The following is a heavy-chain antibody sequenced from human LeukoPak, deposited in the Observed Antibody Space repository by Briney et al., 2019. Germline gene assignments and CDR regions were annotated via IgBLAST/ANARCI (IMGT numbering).Heavy chain of an antibody. CDR3: ARDPDDSSGYYYDNFDY. V-gene: IGHV1-69*04. J-gene: IGHJ4*02. D-gene: IGHD3-22*01. Sequence: ASVKVSCKASGYTFTSYYMHWVRQAPGQGLEWMGRIIPIFGIANYAQKFQGRVTITADKSTSTAYMELSSLRSEDTAVYYCARDPDDSSGYYYDNFDYWGQGTLVTVSS. CDR2: IIPIFGIA. CDR1: GYTFTSYY.